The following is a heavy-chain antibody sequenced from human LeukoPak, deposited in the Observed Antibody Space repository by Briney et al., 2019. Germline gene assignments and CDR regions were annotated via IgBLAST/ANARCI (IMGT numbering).Heavy chain of an antibody. D-gene: IGHD1-7*01. CDR3: ARSSELRRIDY. CDR1: GYTFTSYD. J-gene: IGHJ4*02. CDR2: MNPNSGNT. Sequence: ASVKVSCKASGYTFTSYDINWVRQATGQGLEWMGWMNPNSGNTGYVQEFKGRVTITRNTSISTAYMELSHLRFEDTAVYFCARSSELRRIDYWGQGTLVTVSS. V-gene: IGHV1-8*01.